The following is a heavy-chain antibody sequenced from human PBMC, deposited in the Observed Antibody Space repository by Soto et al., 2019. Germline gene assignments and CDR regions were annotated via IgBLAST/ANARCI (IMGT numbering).Heavy chain of an antibody. Sequence: GGSLRLSCAASGFTFSSYSMNWVRQAPGKGLEWVSSISSSSSYIYYADSVKARYTISRDNAKNSLYLQMNSLRAEDTAVYYCARDHIVVVPAAHDAFDIWGQGTMVTVSS. CDR3: ARDHIVVVPAAHDAFDI. J-gene: IGHJ3*02. CDR1: GFTFSSYS. CDR2: ISSSSSYI. V-gene: IGHV3-21*01. D-gene: IGHD2-2*01.